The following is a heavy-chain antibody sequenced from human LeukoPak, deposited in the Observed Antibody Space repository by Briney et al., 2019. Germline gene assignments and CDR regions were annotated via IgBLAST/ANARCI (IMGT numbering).Heavy chain of an antibody. CDR1: GGTFSSYT. D-gene: IGHD3-22*01. CDR2: IIPILGIA. V-gene: IGHV1-69*02. Sequence: SVNVSCKASGGTFSSYTISWVRQAPGQGLEWMGRIIPILGIANYAQKFQGRVTITADKSTSTAYMELSSLRSEDTAVYYCASPYYYDSSGYYYFDYWGQGTLVTVSS. CDR3: ASPYYYDSSGYYYFDY. J-gene: IGHJ4*02.